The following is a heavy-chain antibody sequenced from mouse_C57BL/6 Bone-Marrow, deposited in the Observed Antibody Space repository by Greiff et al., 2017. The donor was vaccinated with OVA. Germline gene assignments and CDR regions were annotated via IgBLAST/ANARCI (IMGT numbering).Heavy chain of an antibody. Sequence: VQLQQSGAELVRPGASVKLSCTASGFNIKDDYMHWVKQRPEQGLEWIGWIDPENGDTEYASKFQGKAPITADTSSNTAYLQLSSLTSEDTAVYYCTTDGSSYRWWYFDVWGTGTTVTVSS. CDR3: TTDGSSYRWWYFDV. J-gene: IGHJ1*03. D-gene: IGHD1-1*01. V-gene: IGHV14-4*01. CDR2: IDPENGDT. CDR1: GFNIKDDY.